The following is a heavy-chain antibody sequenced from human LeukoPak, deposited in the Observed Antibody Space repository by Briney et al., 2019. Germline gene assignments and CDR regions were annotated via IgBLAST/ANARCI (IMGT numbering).Heavy chain of an antibody. CDR2: IRYDGSNK. CDR3: AKIGDIGYCSGGSCYSGYYYYMDV. CDR1: GFTFSSYG. V-gene: IGHV3-30*02. J-gene: IGHJ6*03. D-gene: IGHD2-15*01. Sequence: GGSLRLSCAASGFTFSSYGMHWVRQAPGKGLEWVAFIRYDGSNKYYADSVKGRFTISRDNSKNTLYLQMNSLRAEDTAVYYCAKIGDIGYCSGGSCYSGYYYYMDVWGKGTTVTISS.